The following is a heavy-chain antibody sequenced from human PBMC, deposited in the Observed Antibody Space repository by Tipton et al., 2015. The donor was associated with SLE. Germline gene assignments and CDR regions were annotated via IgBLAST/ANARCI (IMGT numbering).Heavy chain of an antibody. CDR3: AREGEKAGEDF. Sequence: TLSLTCTVSGGSISSSIYCWGWIRQPPGKGLEWIGSIYYSGNTYYNPSLKSRVTISVDTSRNQFSLKLTSVTAADTAVYYCAREGEKAGEDFWGPGMLVTVSS. J-gene: IGHJ4*02. D-gene: IGHD3-16*01. CDR2: IYYSGNT. CDR1: GGSISSSIYC. V-gene: IGHV4-39*07.